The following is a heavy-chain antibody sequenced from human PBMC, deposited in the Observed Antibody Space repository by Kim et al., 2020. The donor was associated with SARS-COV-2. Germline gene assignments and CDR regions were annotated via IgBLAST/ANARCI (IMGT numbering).Heavy chain of an antibody. D-gene: IGHD1-26*01. Sequence: GGSLRLSCAASGFTFSSYAMHWVRQAPGKGLEWVAVISYDGSNKYYVDSVKGRFTISRDNSKNTLYLQMNSLRAEDMAVYYCARGRGGSYFGAFDYWGQGTLVTVSS. CDR3: ARGRGGSYFGAFDY. V-gene: IGHV3-30*04. CDR2: ISYDGSNK. J-gene: IGHJ4*02. CDR1: GFTFSSYA.